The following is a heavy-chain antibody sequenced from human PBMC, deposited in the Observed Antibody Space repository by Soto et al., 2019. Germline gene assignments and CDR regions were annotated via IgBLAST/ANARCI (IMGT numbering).Heavy chain of an antibody. CDR2: ISAYNGKT. CDR3: ARVGDCSSTSCRYYYYYGMDV. D-gene: IGHD2-2*01. CDR1: GYTFTNYG. J-gene: IGHJ6*02. V-gene: IGHV1-18*01. Sequence: QVQLVQSGAEVKKPGASVKVSCKASGYTFTNYGISWVRQAPGQGLEWMGWISAYNGKTNYAQKLQGRVTMTTNPSTSTAYMELRSLRSDDTAVYYCARVGDCSSTSCRYYYYYGMDVWGQGTTVTVSS.